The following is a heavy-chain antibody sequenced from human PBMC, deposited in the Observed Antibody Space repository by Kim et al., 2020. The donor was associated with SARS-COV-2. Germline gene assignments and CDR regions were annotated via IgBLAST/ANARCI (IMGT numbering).Heavy chain of an antibody. CDR1: GFTFSSFW. D-gene: IGHD1-26*01. CDR3: ARARGVGASGFDN. CDR2: INEDGSEK. J-gene: IGHJ4*02. Sequence: GGSLRLSCAASGFTFSSFWMSWVRQAPGKGLEWVANINEDGSEKYYVDSEKGRFTISRDNAKKSLYLQMNTLRVQDTAVYYCARARGVGASGFDNWGQG. V-gene: IGHV3-7*03.